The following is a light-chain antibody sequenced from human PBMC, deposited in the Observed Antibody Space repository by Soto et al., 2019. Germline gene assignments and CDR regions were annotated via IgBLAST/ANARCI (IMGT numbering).Light chain of an antibody. CDR3: QQYDKWPRT. J-gene: IGKJ1*01. CDR1: QIVSSSY. V-gene: IGKV3-20*01. CDR2: GAS. Sequence: EIVLTQSPGTLSLSPGERSTLSFMSSQIVSSSYLAWYQQKPGQAPRLVIYGASSRAAGIPDRFRGSGSGTDFSLTISRLEPEDFAVYYCQQYDKWPRTFGQGTKVDIK.